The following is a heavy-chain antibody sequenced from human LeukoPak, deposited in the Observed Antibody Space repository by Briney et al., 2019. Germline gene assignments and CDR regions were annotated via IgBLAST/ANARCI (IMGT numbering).Heavy chain of an antibody. Sequence: ASVKVSCKASGYTFTSYDSNWVLQATGQGLEWMGWMNPNSGNTGYAQKFQGRVTMPRNTSISTAYMELSSLRSEDTAVYYCARAPMKGWLGPYYYYYYVDVWGKGTTVTVSS. V-gene: IGHV1-8*01. D-gene: IGHD6-19*01. CDR3: ARAPMKGWLGPYYYYYYVDV. CDR1: GYTFTSYD. J-gene: IGHJ6*03. CDR2: MNPNSGNT.